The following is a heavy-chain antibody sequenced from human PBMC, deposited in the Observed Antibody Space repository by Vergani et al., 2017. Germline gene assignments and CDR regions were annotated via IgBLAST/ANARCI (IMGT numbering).Heavy chain of an antibody. J-gene: IGHJ4*03. CDR2: IHYTGST. Sequence: QVQLQESGPGLVKPSETLALTCTVSGDSISAYYWSWIRQPPGKGLEWIGYIHYTGSTNYNPSLKSRVTISLDTSKNQFSLRLSSVTAADTAVYYCTGDTHSWQRADYWGQGTTVTVSS. CDR1: GDSISAYY. D-gene: IGHD6-13*01. CDR3: TGDTHSWQRADY. V-gene: IGHV4-59*01.